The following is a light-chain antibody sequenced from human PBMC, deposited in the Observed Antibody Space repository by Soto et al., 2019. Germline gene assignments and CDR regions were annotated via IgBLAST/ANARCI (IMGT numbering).Light chain of an antibody. Sequence: DIQMTPSPSTLSASVGSRSPITCRASQSISSWLAWYQQKPRKAPKPLIYKASSLESGVTPRFSGSGSGTEFTLTITRLQPDDFATYYCHKYNSYSWTVGQGTKVDI. CDR2: KAS. J-gene: IGKJ1*01. CDR3: HKYNSYSWT. CDR1: QSISSW. V-gene: IGKV1-5*03.